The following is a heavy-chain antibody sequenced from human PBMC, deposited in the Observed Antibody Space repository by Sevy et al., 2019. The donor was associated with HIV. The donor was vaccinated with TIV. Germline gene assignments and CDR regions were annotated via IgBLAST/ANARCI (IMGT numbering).Heavy chain of an antibody. CDR2: ISYDGSNK. CDR1: GFTFSSYS. J-gene: IGHJ6*02. Sequence: GGSLRLSCAASGFTFSSYSFHWVRQAPGKGLEWVAVISYDGSNKYYGVSVKGRVTISRDNSKNTLYLQMNSLRRDDTAGYLCARDSEYTTSSYYAYGMDVWGQGTTVTVSS. V-gene: IGHV3-30-3*01. D-gene: IGHD3-3*01. CDR3: ARDSEYTTSSYYAYGMDV.